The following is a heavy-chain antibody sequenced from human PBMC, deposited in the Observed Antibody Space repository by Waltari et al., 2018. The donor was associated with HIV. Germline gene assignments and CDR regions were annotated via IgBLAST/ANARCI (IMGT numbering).Heavy chain of an antibody. CDR2: SSSSSSYI. V-gene: IGHV3-21*01. Sequence: EVQLVALAGGLVKPGGSLRLSCAASAFTFSSYSMNCVRQAPGKRLEWVSSSSSSSSYIYYADSVKGRFTISRDNDKNSLYLQMNSLRAEDTAVYYCARDTSFWSSPDLDAFDIWGQGTMVTVSS. CDR1: AFTFSSYS. J-gene: IGHJ3*02. D-gene: IGHD3-3*01. CDR3: ARDTSFWSSPDLDAFDI.